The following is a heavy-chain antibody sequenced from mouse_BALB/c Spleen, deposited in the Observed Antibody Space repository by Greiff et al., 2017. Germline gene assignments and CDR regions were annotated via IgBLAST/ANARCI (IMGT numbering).Heavy chain of an antibody. CDR3: ARRHHGYAWFAY. Sequence: EVYVVESGGGLVQPGGSLKLSCAASGFTFSSYTMSWVRQTPEKRLEWVAYISNGGGSTYYPDTVKGRFTISRDNAKNTLYLQMSSLKSEDTAMYYCARRHHGYAWFAYWGQGTLVTVSA. J-gene: IGHJ3*01. V-gene: IGHV5-12-2*01. CDR2: ISNGGGST. D-gene: IGHD1-2*01. CDR1: GFTFSSYT.